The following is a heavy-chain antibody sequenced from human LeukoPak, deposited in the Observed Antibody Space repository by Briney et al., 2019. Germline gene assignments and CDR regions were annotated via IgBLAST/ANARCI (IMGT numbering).Heavy chain of an antibody. J-gene: IGHJ5*02. Sequence: PGGSLRLSCAASGFTFSSYSMNWVRQAPGKGVAWVSSISSSSSYIYYADSVKGRFTISRDNAKNSLYLQMISLRAEDTAVYYRAGAHTHDSSGYYYHWGQGTLVTVSS. CDR1: GFTFSSYS. V-gene: IGHV3-21*01. D-gene: IGHD3-22*01. CDR2: ISSSSSYI. CDR3: AGAHTHDSSGYYYH.